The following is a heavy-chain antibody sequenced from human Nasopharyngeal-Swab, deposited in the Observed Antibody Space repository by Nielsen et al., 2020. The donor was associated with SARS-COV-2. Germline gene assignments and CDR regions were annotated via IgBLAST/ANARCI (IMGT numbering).Heavy chain of an antibody. J-gene: IGHJ4*02. CDR2: IYYSGST. CDR1: GGSISSYY. Sequence: SETLSLTCTVSGGSISSYYWNWIRQPPGKGLEWIGYIYYSGSTNYNPSLKSRVTISVDTSKNQFSLKLSSVTAADTAVYYCARVGTYYYDSSGYYPTPSFDYWGQGTLVTVSS. D-gene: IGHD3-22*01. V-gene: IGHV4-59*01. CDR3: ARVGTYYYDSSGYYPTPSFDY.